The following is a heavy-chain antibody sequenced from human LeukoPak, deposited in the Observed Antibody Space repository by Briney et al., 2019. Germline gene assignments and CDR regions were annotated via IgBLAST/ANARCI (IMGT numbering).Heavy chain of an antibody. D-gene: IGHD3-10*01. CDR1: GFTFNNYW. CDR2: IKQDGSEK. J-gene: IGHJ4*02. Sequence: PGGSLRLSCAASGFTFNNYWMIWVRQAPGGGLQWVANIKQDGSEKSYVDSVKGRFTISRDTAKNSLYLQMNSLRAEDTAVYYCAGVRGDYYFDSWGQGTLVTVSS. CDR3: AGVRGDYYFDS. V-gene: IGHV3-7*04.